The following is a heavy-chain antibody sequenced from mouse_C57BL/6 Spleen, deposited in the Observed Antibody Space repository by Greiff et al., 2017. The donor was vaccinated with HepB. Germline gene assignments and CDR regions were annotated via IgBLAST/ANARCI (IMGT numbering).Heavy chain of an antibody. CDR1: GYSITSGYY. Sequence: DVQLQESGPGLVKPSQSLSLTCSVSGYSITSGYYWNWIRQFPGNKLEWMGYISYDGSNNYNPSLKNQISITRDTSKTQIFLKLNSVTTEDTATYYCARDSTFAYWGQGTLVTVSA. J-gene: IGHJ3*01. V-gene: IGHV3-6*01. D-gene: IGHD5-1*01. CDR3: ARDSTFAY. CDR2: ISYDGSN.